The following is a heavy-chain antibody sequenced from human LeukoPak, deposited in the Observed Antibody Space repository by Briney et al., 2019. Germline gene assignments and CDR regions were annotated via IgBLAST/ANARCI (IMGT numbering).Heavy chain of an antibody. Sequence: GASVKVSCKASGYTFTSYYMHWVRQAPGQGLEWMGIINPSGGSTSYAQKFQGRVTMTRDTSTSTVYMELSSLRSEDTAVYYCAREYCSGGSCYYYHYMDVWGKGTTVTISS. J-gene: IGHJ6*03. CDR2: INPSGGST. V-gene: IGHV1-46*01. CDR3: AREYCSGGSCYYYHYMDV. D-gene: IGHD2-15*01. CDR1: GYTFTSYY.